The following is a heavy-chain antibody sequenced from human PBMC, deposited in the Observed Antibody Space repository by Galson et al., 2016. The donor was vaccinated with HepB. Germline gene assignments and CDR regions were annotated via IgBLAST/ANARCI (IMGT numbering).Heavy chain of an antibody. CDR3: ACGTWERRNFYYYGLDV. V-gene: IGHV6-1*01. Sequence: CAISGDSVYNNGAAWVWIRQSPSRGLEWLGRTFYRSTWANHYRGSVRNRITISPHTSRNQFSQQMNSMRAEDTAVYYCACGTWERRNFYYYGLDVWGRGTTVTVSS. CDR1: GDSVYNNGAA. J-gene: IGHJ6*02. D-gene: IGHD1-26*01. CDR2: TFYRSTWAN.